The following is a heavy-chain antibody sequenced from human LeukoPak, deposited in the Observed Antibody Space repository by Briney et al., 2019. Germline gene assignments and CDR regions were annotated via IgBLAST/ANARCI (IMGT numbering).Heavy chain of an antibody. J-gene: IGHJ4*02. CDR3: ARGVYCCGYYYGWYFDY. V-gene: IGHV1-18*01. CDR1: GYSFPTSG. Sequence: ASVKVSCKASGYSFPTSGITWVRQAPGQGLEWLGWISPYSGNAHYAQKVQGRLTMTTDTSTSTAYMELRSLRSDDTAVYYCARGVYCCGYYYGWYFDYWGQGTLVTVSS. CDR2: ISPYSGNA. D-gene: IGHD3-10*01.